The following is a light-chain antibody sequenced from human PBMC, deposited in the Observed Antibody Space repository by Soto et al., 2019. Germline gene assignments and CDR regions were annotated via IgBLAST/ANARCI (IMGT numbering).Light chain of an antibody. CDR1: QTISSY. J-gene: IGKJ3*01. CDR2: ATS. Sequence: DIQMTQSPPSLSASVGDTVTITCRASQTISSYLSWYQQKPGKAPKLLIYATSTLQSGVPSRFSGSGFFKEFPLTNHSLQPEDFSTYYRQNSYGSPPFTFGPGARLDIK. CDR3: QNSYGSPPFT. V-gene: IGKV1-39*01.